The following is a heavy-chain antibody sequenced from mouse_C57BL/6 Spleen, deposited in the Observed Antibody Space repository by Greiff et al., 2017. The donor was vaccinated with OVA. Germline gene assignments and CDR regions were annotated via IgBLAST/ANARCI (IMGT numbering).Heavy chain of an antibody. Sequence: VQLQQSGAELVKPGASVKLSCTASGFNIKDYYMHWVKQRTEQGLEWIGRIDPEDGETKYAPKFKGKATITADTSSNTAYLQLSSLTSEDAAVYYCARFDDYDVWFAYWGQGTLVTVSA. D-gene: IGHD2-4*01. J-gene: IGHJ3*01. CDR3: ARFDDYDVWFAY. CDR2: IDPEDGET. V-gene: IGHV14-2*01. CDR1: GFNIKDYY.